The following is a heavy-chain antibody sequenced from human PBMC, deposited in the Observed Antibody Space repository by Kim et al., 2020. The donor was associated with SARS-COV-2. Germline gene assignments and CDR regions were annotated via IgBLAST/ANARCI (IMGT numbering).Heavy chain of an antibody. V-gene: IGHV3-23*01. CDR1: GFTFSSYA. Sequence: GGSLRLSCAASGFTFSSYAMSWVRQAPGKGLEWVSAISGSGGSTYYADSVKGRFTISRDNSKNTLYLQMNSLRAEDTAVYYCARTTYYYDSSGYYLGDAFDIWGQGTMVTVSS. CDR3: ARTTYYYDSSGYYLGDAFDI. J-gene: IGHJ3*02. D-gene: IGHD3-22*01. CDR2: ISGSGGST.